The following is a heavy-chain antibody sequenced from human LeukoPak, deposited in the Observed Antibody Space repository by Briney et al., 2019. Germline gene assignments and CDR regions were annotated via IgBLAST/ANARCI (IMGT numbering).Heavy chain of an antibody. CDR2: INSDGSST. CDR3: ARWSPQSYGKYYLDS. Sequence: GGSLRLSCAASGFTFSSYWMHWVRQAPGKGLVWVSRINSDGSSTSYADSVKGRFTISRDNAKNTLYLQMNSLRAEDTAVYYCARWSPQSYGKYYLDSWGQGTLVTVSS. V-gene: IGHV3-74*01. J-gene: IGHJ4*02. CDR1: GFTFSSYW. D-gene: IGHD1-26*01.